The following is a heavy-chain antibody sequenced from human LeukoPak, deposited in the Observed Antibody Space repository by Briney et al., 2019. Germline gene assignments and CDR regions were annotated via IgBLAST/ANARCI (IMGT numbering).Heavy chain of an antibody. Sequence: GGSLRLSCAASGFTFSSYWMHWVRQAPGKGLVWVSRINSDGSSTSYADSVKGRFTISRDNAKNTLYLQMNSLGAEDTAVYYCARVTYYYDSSGYYYSYFDYWGQGTLVTVSS. CDR2: INSDGSST. CDR3: ARVTYYYDSSGYYYSYFDY. V-gene: IGHV3-74*01. CDR1: GFTFSSYW. D-gene: IGHD3-22*01. J-gene: IGHJ4*02.